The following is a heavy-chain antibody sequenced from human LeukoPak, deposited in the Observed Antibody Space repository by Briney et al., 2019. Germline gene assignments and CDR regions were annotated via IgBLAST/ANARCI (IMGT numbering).Heavy chain of an antibody. CDR1: GFTFSSYE. D-gene: IGHD5-18*01. Sequence: PGGSLRLSCAASGFTFSSYEMNWVRQAPGKGLEWVSYISSSGSTIYYADSVKGRFTISRDNAKNSLYLQMNSLRAEDTAVYYCARDSGDTASFDYWGQGTLVTVSS. CDR3: ARDSGDTASFDY. CDR2: ISSSGSTI. J-gene: IGHJ4*02. V-gene: IGHV3-48*03.